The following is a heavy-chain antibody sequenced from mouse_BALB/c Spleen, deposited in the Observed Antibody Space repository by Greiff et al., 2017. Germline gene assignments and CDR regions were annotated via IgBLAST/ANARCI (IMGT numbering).Heavy chain of an antibody. V-gene: IGHV3-6*02. D-gene: IGHD2-14*01. CDR1: GYSITSGYY. Sequence: EVQLQESGPGLVKPSQSLSLTCSVTGYSITSGYYWNWIRQFPGNKLEWMGYISYDGSNNYNPSLKNRISITRDTSKNQFFLKLNSVTTEDTATYYCARGGRYDEGAWFAYWGQGTLVTVSA. J-gene: IGHJ3*01. CDR3: ARGGRYDEGAWFAY. CDR2: ISYDGSN.